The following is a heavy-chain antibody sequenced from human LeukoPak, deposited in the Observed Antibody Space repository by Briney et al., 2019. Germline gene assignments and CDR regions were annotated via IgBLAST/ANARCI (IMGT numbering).Heavy chain of an antibody. J-gene: IGHJ4*02. D-gene: IGHD6-19*01. CDR2: IRNKANSYTT. Sequence: GGSLRLSCAASGFTFSDHYMDWVRQAAGKGLEWVGRIRNKANSYTTEYAASVKGRFTISRDNSKNTLYLQMNSLRAEDTAVYYCAKDEAGMKQWLPTGGFDYWGQGTLVTVSS. V-gene: IGHV3-72*01. CDR1: GFTFSDHY. CDR3: AKDEAGMKQWLPTGGFDY.